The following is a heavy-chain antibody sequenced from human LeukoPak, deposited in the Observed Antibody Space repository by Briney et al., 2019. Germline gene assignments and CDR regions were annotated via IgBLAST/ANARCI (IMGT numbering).Heavy chain of an antibody. CDR1: GFTFSTYV. D-gene: IGHD3-3*01. CDR3: ASGPPFLKYFEY. CDR2: ISVGAEYI. J-gene: IGHJ4*02. Sequence: GGSLRLSCAASGFTFSTYVMNWFRQAPGKGLEWVSTISVGAEYIFYADSVKGRFTISRDDSNNALYLQMHSLRAEDTALYYCASGPPFLKYFEYWGQGTLVAVSS. V-gene: IGHV3-23*01.